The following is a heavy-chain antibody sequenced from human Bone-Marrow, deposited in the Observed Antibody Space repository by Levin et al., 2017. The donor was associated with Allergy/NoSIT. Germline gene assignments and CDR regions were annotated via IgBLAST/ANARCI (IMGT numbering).Heavy chain of an antibody. J-gene: IGHJ6*02. CDR1: GFTFSDYY. Sequence: GESLKISCAASGFTFSDYYMSWIRQAPGKGLEWVSYISSSGSTIYYADSVKGRFTISRDNAKNSLYLQMNSLRAEDTAVYYCARDRGREQQQLVARGWEDWAYGMDGWGQGTTVTVSS. V-gene: IGHV3-11*01. D-gene: IGHD6-13*01. CDR2: ISSSGSTI. CDR3: ARDRGREQQQLVARGWEDWAYGMDG.